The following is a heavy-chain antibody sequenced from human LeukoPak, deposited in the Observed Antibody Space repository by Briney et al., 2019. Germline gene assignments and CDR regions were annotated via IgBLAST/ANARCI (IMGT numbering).Heavy chain of an antibody. V-gene: IGHV3-33*01. Sequence: AGKLRLSGAASGFTFINYGMPRVGQAQGQGREWVVVIWYDGGQKYYADAVKSRFTISRDNTKNTLYLQMNSMRVEDTAVYYCARDPSLRVTLYYWGQGTLVSVSS. D-gene: IGHD4-11*01. CDR1: GFTFINYG. J-gene: IGHJ4*02. CDR3: ARDPSLRVTLYY. CDR2: IWYDGGQK.